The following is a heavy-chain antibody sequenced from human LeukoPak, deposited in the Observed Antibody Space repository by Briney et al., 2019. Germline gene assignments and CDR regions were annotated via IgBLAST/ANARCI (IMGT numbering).Heavy chain of an antibody. V-gene: IGHV4-34*01. D-gene: IGHD5-12*01. J-gene: IGHJ4*02. CDR1: GGSFSDYY. Sequence: PSETLSLTCGVYGGSFSDYYWSWIRQPPGKGLEWIGEINHSGSTNYNPSLKSRVTISVDTSKNQFSLKLSSVTAADTAVYYCALNGGWLRVFDYWGQGTLVTVSS. CDR3: ALNGGWLRVFDY. CDR2: INHSGST.